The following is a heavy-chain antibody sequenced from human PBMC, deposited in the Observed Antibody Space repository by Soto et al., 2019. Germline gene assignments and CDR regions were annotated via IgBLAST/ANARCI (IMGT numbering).Heavy chain of an antibody. CDR2: IYYSGST. CDR3: ARGIEGWYQVRYNYGMDV. D-gene: IGHD6-19*01. V-gene: IGHV4-61*01. CDR1: GGSVSSGSYY. J-gene: IGHJ6*02. Sequence: QVQLQESGPGLVKPSETLSLTCTVSGGSVSSGSYYWSWIRQPPGKGLEWIGYIYYSGSTNYNPSRNSRLTISVDTSKNQFSLKLSSVTAADTAVYYCARGIEGWYQVRYNYGMDVWGQGTTVTVSS.